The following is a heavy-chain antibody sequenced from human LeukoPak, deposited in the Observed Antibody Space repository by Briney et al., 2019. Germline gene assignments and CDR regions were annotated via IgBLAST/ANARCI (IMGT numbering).Heavy chain of an antibody. D-gene: IGHD3-22*01. V-gene: IGHV3-48*01. Sequence: GGSLRLSCAASGFTFSSYSMNWVRQAPGKGLEWVSYISSSSSTIYYADSVKGRFTISRDNAKNALYLQMNSLRAEDTAVYYCARNPPDGYYYDSSGYYPYFDYWGQGTLVTVSS. CDR2: ISSSSSTI. CDR1: GFTFSSYS. CDR3: ARNPPDGYYYDSSGYYPYFDY. J-gene: IGHJ4*02.